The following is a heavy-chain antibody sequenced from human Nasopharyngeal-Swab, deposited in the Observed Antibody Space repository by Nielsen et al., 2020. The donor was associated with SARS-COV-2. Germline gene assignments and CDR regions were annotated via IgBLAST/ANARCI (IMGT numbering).Heavy chain of an antibody. J-gene: IGHJ6*02. CDR1: GFTFTSYA. V-gene: IGHV3-30*04. CDR2: ISYDGSSS. D-gene: IGHD3-16*02. CDR3: ARDPMITFGGVIVADYYYYGMDV. Sequence: GGSLRLSCAASGFTFTSYAMHWVRQAPGKGLEWVAVISYDGSSSYYADSVKGRFTISRDNSKNTLYLQMNSLRAEDTAVYYCARDPMITFGGVIVADYYYYGMDVWGQGTTVTVSS.